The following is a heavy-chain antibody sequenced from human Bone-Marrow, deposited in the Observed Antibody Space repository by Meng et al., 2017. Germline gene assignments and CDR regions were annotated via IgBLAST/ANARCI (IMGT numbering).Heavy chain of an antibody. CDR1: GYTFTGYY. CDR3: ARKHPHIVGATRNYYYGMDV. J-gene: IGHJ6*02. V-gene: IGHV1-2*06. D-gene: IGHD1-26*01. Sequence: VKVSCKASGYTFTGYYMHWVRQAPGQGLEWMGRINPNSGGTNYAQKFQGRVTMTRDTSISTAYMELSRLRSDDTAVYYCARKHPHIVGATRNYYYGMDVWGQGTTVTVSS. CDR2: INPNSGGT.